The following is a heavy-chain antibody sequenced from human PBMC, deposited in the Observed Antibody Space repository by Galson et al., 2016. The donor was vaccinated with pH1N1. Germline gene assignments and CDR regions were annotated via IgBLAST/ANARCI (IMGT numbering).Heavy chain of an antibody. D-gene: IGHD3-16*01. Sequence: SLRLSCAASAITFSSHAMHWVRQAPGKGLEWVASIWYDGTNTYYADSVKGRFTISRDNSKNTLCLQMNSLRAEDTAIYYCAKCHESYGNDAFDIWGQGTMVTVSS. CDR3: AKCHESYGNDAFDI. J-gene: IGHJ3*02. V-gene: IGHV3-33*06. CDR2: IWYDGTNT. CDR1: AITFSSHA.